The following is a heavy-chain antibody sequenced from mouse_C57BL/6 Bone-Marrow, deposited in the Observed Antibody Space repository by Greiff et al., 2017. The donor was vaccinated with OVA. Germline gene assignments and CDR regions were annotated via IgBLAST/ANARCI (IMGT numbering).Heavy chain of an antibody. V-gene: IGHV1-50*01. CDR1: GYTFTSYW. Sequence: QVQLQQPGAELVKPGASVKLSCKASGYTFTSYWMQWVKQRPGQGLEWIGEIDPSDSYTNYNQKFKCKATLTVDTSSSTAYMQLSSLTSEDSAVYYCARYGTGFYAMDYWGQGTSVTVSS. J-gene: IGHJ4*01. D-gene: IGHD4-1*01. CDR3: ARYGTGFYAMDY. CDR2: IDPSDSYT.